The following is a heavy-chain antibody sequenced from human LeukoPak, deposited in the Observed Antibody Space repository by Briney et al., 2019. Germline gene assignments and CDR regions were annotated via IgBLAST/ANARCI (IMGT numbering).Heavy chain of an antibody. CDR1: GGSIGSYY. D-gene: IGHD3-3*01. CDR3: AREGRGDFDWLNL. CDR2: IYYSGST. Sequence: SETLSLTCTVSGGSIGSYYWSWIRQPPGKGLEWIGYIYYSGSTYYNPSLKSRVTISVDTSKNQFSLKLSSVTAADTAVYYCAREGRGDFDWLNLWGQGTLVTVSS. J-gene: IGHJ5*01. V-gene: IGHV4-59*12.